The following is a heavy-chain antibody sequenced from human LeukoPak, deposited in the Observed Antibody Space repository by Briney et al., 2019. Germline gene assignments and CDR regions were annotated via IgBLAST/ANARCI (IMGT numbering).Heavy chain of an antibody. D-gene: IGHD3-10*01. CDR1: GYTFTSYG. V-gene: IGHV1-18*01. Sequence: GASVKVSCKASGYTFTSYGISWVRQAPGQGLEWMGWISAYNGNTNYAQKLQGRVTMTTDTSTSTAYMELRSLRSDDTAVYYCAREELSYYGSGSYGYWGQGTLVTVSS. CDR3: AREELSYYGSGSYGY. J-gene: IGHJ4*02. CDR2: ISAYNGNT.